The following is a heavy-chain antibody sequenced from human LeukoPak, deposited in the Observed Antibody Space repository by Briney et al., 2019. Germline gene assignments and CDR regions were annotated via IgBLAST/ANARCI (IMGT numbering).Heavy chain of an antibody. CDR2: IRNEPNSYTT. V-gene: IGHV3-72*01. D-gene: IGHD1-26*01. CDR3: ASSGSYRFDY. CDR1: GFTVRDHY. J-gene: IGHJ4*02. Sequence: GGSLRLPCVASGFTVRDHYRDWVRQDPGKGLEWVGRIRNEPNSYTTEYAASVKGRFTISRDDSKNSLYLQMNSLRDEDTAVYYCASSGSYRFDYWGQGTLVTVSS.